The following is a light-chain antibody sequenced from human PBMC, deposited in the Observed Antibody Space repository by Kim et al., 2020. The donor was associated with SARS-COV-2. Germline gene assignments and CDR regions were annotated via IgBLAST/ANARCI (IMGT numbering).Light chain of an antibody. V-gene: IGKV1-27*01. Sequence: ASVGERVTLTCRASQGISSSLAWYQQKPGKGPKVLIYDASTLQSGVPSRFSGSGSGTDFTLTISSLQPEDVATYYCQKYNSAPWTLGQGTKVDIK. J-gene: IGKJ1*01. CDR1: QGISSS. CDR2: DAS. CDR3: QKYNSAPWT.